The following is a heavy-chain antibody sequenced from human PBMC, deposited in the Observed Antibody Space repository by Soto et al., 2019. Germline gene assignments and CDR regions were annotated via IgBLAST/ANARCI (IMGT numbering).Heavy chain of an antibody. D-gene: IGHD6-13*01. CDR3: AREFDSNPHFDY. CDR2: INAGNGNT. CDR1: GYTFTSYA. Sequence: ASVKVSCKASGYTFTSYAMHWVRQAPGQRLEWMGWINAGNGNTKYSQKFQGRVTITRDTSASTAYMELSSLRSEDTAVYYCAREFDSNPHFDYWGQGTLVTVSS. V-gene: IGHV1-3*01. J-gene: IGHJ4*02.